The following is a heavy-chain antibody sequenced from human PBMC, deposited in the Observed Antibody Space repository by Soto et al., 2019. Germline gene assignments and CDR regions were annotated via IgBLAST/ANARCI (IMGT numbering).Heavy chain of an antibody. Sequence: ASVKVSCKASGYTFTSYAMHWVRQAPGQRLEWMGWINASNGNTKYSQKFQGRVTMTRDTSISTAYMELSSLRSDDTAVYYCARDGWSDSSGWEDAFDIWGQGTMVTVSS. CDR3: ARDGWSDSSGWEDAFDI. CDR2: INASNGNT. V-gene: IGHV1-3*01. CDR1: GYTFTSYA. J-gene: IGHJ3*02. D-gene: IGHD6-19*01.